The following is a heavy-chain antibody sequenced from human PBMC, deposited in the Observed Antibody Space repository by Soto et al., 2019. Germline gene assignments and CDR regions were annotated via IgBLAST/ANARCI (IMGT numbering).Heavy chain of an antibody. CDR1: GGSVSSGSYY. CDR2: IYYSGST. D-gene: IGHD3-10*01. V-gene: IGHV4-61*01. J-gene: IGHJ4*02. CDR3: ARTPATGSGDY. Sequence: PSETLSLTCTVSGGSVSSGSYYWSWIRQPPGKGLEWIGYIYYSGSTNYNPSLKSRVTISVDTSKNQFSLKLSSVTAADTAVYYCARTPATGSGDYWGQGTLVTVSS.